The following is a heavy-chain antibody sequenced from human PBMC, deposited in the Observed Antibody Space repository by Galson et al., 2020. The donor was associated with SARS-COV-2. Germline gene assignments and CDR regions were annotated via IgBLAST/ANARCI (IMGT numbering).Heavy chain of an antibody. CDR3: ARDTASNYYGGYDY. CDR2: INQDGTEK. J-gene: IGHJ4*02. Sequence: TGGSLRLSCAASGFTFDIFSITWVRQAPGKGLEWVANINQDGTEKYYVDSVKGRFTISRDNTKKSLYLQMNGLRAEDTAVYYCARDTASNYYGGYDYWGQGTLVTVSS. V-gene: IGHV3-7*01. D-gene: IGHD3-3*01. CDR1: GFTFDIFS.